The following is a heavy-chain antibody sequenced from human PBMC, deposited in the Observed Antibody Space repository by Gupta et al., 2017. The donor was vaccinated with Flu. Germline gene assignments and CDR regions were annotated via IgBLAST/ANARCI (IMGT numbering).Heavy chain of an antibody. Sequence: QVQLQQWGAGLLKPSETLSLTCAVYGGSFSGYYWSWIRQPPGKGLAWIGEINHSGSTNYNPSLKSRVTISVDTSKNQFSLKLSSVTAADTAVYYCARKPTTGTAAGIGEGWDYYYGMDVWGQGTTVTVSS. CDR2: INHSGST. J-gene: IGHJ6*02. V-gene: IGHV4-34*01. CDR1: GGSFSGYY. CDR3: ARKPTTGTAAGIGEGWDYYYGMDV. D-gene: IGHD6-13*01.